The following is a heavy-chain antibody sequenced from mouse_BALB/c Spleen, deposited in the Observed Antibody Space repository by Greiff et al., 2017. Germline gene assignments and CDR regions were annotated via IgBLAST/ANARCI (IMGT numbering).Heavy chain of an antibody. CDR1: GFTFSSYG. CDR3: AREGDGYLYAMDY. CDR2: INSNGGST. V-gene: IGHV5-6-3*01. Sequence: EVMLVESGGGLVQPGGSLKLSCAASGFTFSSYGMSWVRQTPDKRLELVATINSNGGSTYYPDSVKGRFTISRDNAKNTLYLQMSSLKSEDTAMYYCAREGDGYLYAMDYWGQGTSVTVSS. J-gene: IGHJ4*01. D-gene: IGHD2-3*01.